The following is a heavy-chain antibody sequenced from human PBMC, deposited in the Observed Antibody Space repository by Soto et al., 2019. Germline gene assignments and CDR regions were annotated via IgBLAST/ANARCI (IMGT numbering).Heavy chain of an antibody. CDR3: ARAVAVPADFDY. Sequence: QVQLVQSGAEEKKPGASVKVSCKASGYTFTGYAMHWVRQAPGQRLEWMGWINAGNGNTKYSQKFPGRVTITRATSASTAYMELSSLRYEDTAVYYCARAVAVPADFDYWGQGTLVAVSS. V-gene: IGHV1-3*05. J-gene: IGHJ4*02. CDR2: INAGNGNT. CDR1: GYTFTGYA. D-gene: IGHD6-19*01.